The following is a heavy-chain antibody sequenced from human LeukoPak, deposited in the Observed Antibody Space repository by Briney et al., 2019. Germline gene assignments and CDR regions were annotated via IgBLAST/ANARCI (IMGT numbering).Heavy chain of an antibody. Sequence: GGSLRLSCAASGFTFHNYGMHWVRQAPGKGLEWVALICYDGSNTYYADSVKGRFTISRENSNNTLYLQMNRLRAEDTAVYYCARDQQRFCSGGTCYLGFEYWGQGILVTVSS. V-gene: IGHV3-33*01. D-gene: IGHD2-15*01. J-gene: IGHJ4*02. CDR3: ARDQQRFCSGGTCYLGFEY. CDR1: GFTFHNYG. CDR2: ICYDGSNT.